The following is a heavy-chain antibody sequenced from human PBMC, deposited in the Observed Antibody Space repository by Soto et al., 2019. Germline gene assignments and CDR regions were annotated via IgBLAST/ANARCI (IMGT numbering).Heavy chain of an antibody. CDR3: AHRQGVIVATSVYYYYGMDV. V-gene: IGHV2-5*01. Sequence: SGPTLVNPTQTLTLTFTFSGFSLSTIVVCVGWIRHPPGKALEWLALIYWNDDKRYSPSLKSRLTITKDTSKNQVVLTMTNMDPVDTATYYCAHRQGVIVATSVYYYYGMDVWGQGTTVTVSS. J-gene: IGHJ6*02. D-gene: IGHD5-12*01. CDR1: GFSLSTIVVC. CDR2: IYWNDDK.